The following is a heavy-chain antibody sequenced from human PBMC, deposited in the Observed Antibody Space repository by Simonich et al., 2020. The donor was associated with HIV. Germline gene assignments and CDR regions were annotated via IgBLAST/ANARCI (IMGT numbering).Heavy chain of an antibody. CDR2: INHSGIT. V-gene: IGHV4-34*01. J-gene: IGHJ4*02. CDR1: GGSFSGYY. CDR3: ARRDRELILYFDY. D-gene: IGHD3-3*01. Sequence: QVQLQQWGAGLLKPSETLSLNCAVYGGSFSGYYWSWIRQPPVTGMEWIGKINHSGITNYKSSLNRRATISVDKSKNQFSLKLSSVTAADTAIYYCARRDRELILYFDYWGQGNLVTVSS.